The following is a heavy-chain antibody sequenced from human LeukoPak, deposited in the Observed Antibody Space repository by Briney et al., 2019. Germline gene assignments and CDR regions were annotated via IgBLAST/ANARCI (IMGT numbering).Heavy chain of an antibody. CDR1: GFTFSSYG. J-gene: IGHJ4*02. D-gene: IGHD4-17*01. CDR2: IRYDGSNK. CDR3: AKDESTVTTPYYFDY. Sequence: GGSLRLSCAASGFTFSSYGMHWVRQAPGKGLEWVAFIRYDGSNKYYADSVKGRFTISRDNSKNTLYLQMNSLRAEDTAVYYCAKDESTVTTPYYFDYWGQGTLVTVSS. V-gene: IGHV3-30*02.